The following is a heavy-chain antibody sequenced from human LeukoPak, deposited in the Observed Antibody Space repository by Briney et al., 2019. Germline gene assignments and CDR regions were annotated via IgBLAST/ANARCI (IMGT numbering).Heavy chain of an antibody. Sequence: ASVEVSCKASGYTFTSYGISWVRQAPGQGLEWMGWISAYNGNTNYAQKLQGRVTMTTDTSTSTAYMELRSLRSDDTAVYYCARDPPLLRYFDWLSMLFDYWGQGTLVTVSS. J-gene: IGHJ4*02. CDR1: GYTFTSYG. CDR2: ISAYNGNT. V-gene: IGHV1-18*01. D-gene: IGHD3-9*01. CDR3: ARDPPLLRYFDWLSMLFDY.